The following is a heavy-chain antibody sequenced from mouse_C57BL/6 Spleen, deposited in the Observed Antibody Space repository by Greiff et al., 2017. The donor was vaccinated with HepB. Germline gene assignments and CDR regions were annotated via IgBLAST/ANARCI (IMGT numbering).Heavy chain of an antibody. CDR3: ARSPGDYAMGY. Sequence: EVKLVESGGDLVKPGGSLKLSCAASGFTFSSYGMSWVRQTPDKGLEWVATISSGGSYTYYPDSVKGRCTIYRDNAKNTLYLQMSSLKSEDTAMYYCARSPGDYAMGYWGQGTSGTGSS. V-gene: IGHV5-6*01. J-gene: IGHJ4*01. CDR2: ISSGGSYT. CDR1: GFTFSSYG.